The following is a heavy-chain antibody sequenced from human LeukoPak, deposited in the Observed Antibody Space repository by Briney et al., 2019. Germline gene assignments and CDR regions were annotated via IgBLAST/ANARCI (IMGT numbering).Heavy chain of an antibody. D-gene: IGHD6-13*01. Sequence: GASVKVSCKASGYTFTSYAMHWVRQAPGQRLEWMGWINAGSGNTKYSQKFQGRVTITRDTSASTAYMELSSLRSEDTAVYYCARVSSWYQVDYWGQGTLVTVSS. CDR3: ARVSSWYQVDY. CDR2: INAGSGNT. CDR1: GYTFTSYA. J-gene: IGHJ4*02. V-gene: IGHV1-3*01.